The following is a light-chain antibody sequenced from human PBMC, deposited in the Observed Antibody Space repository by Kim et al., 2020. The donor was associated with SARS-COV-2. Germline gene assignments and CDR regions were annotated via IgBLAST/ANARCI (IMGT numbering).Light chain of an antibody. CDR1: SSDVGDYNY. Sequence: GQSVTISCTETSSDVGDYNYVSWYQQHPGKAPKLMIYDVSKRPSGVPDRFSGSKSGNTASLTISGLQAEDEADYYCCSYAGSYTWVFGGGTQLTVL. J-gene: IGLJ3*02. V-gene: IGLV2-11*01. CDR2: DVS. CDR3: CSYAGSYTWV.